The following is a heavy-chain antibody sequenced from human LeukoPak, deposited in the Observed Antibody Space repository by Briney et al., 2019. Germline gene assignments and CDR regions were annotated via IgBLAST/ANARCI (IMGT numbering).Heavy chain of an antibody. CDR1: GGSLSGYY. Sequence: SETLSLTCTVSGGSLSGYYWSWIRQPPGKGLEWIGYISSSGSTKYNPSLKSRVTTSLDTSKNQFSLKLTSVTAADTAVYYCARDLRTGWTTALSKWGQGALVTVSS. J-gene: IGHJ4*02. D-gene: IGHD4-17*01. V-gene: IGHV4-59*01. CDR3: ARDLRTGWTTALSK. CDR2: ISSSGST.